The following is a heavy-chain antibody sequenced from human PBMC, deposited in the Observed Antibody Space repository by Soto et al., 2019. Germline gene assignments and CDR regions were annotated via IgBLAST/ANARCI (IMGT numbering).Heavy chain of an antibody. D-gene: IGHD6-13*01. CDR1: GFTFADYT. CDR3: ARGGITTAGLPRWFDS. V-gene: IGHV3-21*06. CDR2: MSGSGRYI. J-gene: IGHJ5*01. Sequence: PGGSLRLSCASSGFTFADYTVNWVRQAPGKGLQWVSCMSGSGRYIYYADSVMGRFTISRDNAKNSLYLQMNSLRLEDTAIYYCARGGITTAGLPRWFDSWGQGTLVTVSS.